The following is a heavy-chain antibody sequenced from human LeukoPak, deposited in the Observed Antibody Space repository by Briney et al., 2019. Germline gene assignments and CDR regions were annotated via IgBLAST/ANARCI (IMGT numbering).Heavy chain of an antibody. CDR2: INQEGSEK. Sequence: PGGSLRLSCAASGFSLNTYWMIWVRQAPGKGLEWVANINQEGSEKYYVDSVKGRFTISKGNARNSLYLQMNSLRPEDTAVYYCARYEMDVWGQGTTVTVSS. V-gene: IGHV3-7*01. CDR1: GFSLNTYW. D-gene: IGHD3-3*01. J-gene: IGHJ6*02. CDR3: ARYEMDV.